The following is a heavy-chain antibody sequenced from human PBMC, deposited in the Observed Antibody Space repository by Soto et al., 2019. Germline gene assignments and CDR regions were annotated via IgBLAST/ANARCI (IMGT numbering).Heavy chain of an antibody. Sequence: PSETLSLTCTVSGGSISSSSYYWGWIRQPPGKGLEWIGSIYYSGSTYYNPSLKSRVTISVDTSKNQFSLKLSSVTAADTAVYYGASAETAMVTLFGYWGQGSLDTVSS. CDR3: ASAETAMVTLFGY. V-gene: IGHV4-39*01. J-gene: IGHJ4*02. D-gene: IGHD5-18*01. CDR1: GGSISSSSYY. CDR2: IYYSGST.